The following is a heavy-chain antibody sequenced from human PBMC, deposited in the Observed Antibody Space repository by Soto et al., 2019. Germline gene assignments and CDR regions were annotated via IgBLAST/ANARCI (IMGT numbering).Heavy chain of an antibody. CDR2: INPATGAA. J-gene: IGHJ3*02. Sequence: QLHLVQSGAVVKKPGASVTVSCSASGYPVTAYYMHWVRQAPGRGLEWMGGINPATGAAKYTQTFQGRVTMTRDTFTGTVFMELRGVTSEDTALFFCARGGGVGVAGSAAFDMWGQGTLVTVSS. CDR1: GYPVTAYY. CDR3: ARGGGVGVAGSAAFDM. D-gene: IGHD3-3*01. V-gene: IGHV1-2*02.